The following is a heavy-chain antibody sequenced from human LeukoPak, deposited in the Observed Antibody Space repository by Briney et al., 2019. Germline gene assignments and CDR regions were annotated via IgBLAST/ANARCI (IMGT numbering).Heavy chain of an antibody. CDR1: GFPFSSYW. Sequence: GSLRLSFAASGFPFSSYWMSWVRPAPGKGLEWVGNIKQDGSEKYYVDSVKGRFTISRDNANNSLYLQLNSLRAEDTAVYYCARDRSTNYDFLTGHYSGSFDSWGQGTLVTVSS. CDR3: ARDRSTNYDFLTGHYSGSFDS. V-gene: IGHV3-7*01. D-gene: IGHD3-9*01. J-gene: IGHJ4*02. CDR2: IKQDGSEK.